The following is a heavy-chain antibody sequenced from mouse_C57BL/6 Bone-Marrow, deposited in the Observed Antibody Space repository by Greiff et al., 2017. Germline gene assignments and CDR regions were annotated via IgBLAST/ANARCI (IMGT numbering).Heavy chain of an antibody. J-gene: IGHJ3*01. CDR3: TREGDYGREFAY. D-gene: IGHD1-1*01. V-gene: IGHV5-9-1*02. CDR2: ISSGGDYI. CDR1: GFTFSSYA. Sequence: EVQRVESGEGLVKPGGSLKLSCAASGFTFSSYAMSWVRQTPEKRLEWVAYISSGGDYIYYADTVKGRFTISRDNARNTLYLQMSSLKSEDTAMYYCTREGDYGREFAYWGQGTLVTVSA.